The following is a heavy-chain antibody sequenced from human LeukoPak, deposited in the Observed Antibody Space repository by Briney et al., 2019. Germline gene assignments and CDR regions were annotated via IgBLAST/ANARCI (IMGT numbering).Heavy chain of an antibody. J-gene: IGHJ4*02. CDR2: ISGSGDST. CDR1: GFTFSSYT. V-gene: IGHV3-23*01. CDR3: AKGSYGSDY. Sequence: GGSLRLSCAASGFTFSSYTMTWVRQAPGKGLEWVSGISGSGDSTYYADSVKGRFTISRDNSKNTPHLQMNSLRAEDTAVYYCAKGSYGSDYWGQGTLVTVSS. D-gene: IGHD3-10*01.